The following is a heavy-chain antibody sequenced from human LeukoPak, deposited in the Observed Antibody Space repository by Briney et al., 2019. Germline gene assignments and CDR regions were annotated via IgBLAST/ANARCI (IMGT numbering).Heavy chain of an antibody. V-gene: IGHV3-9*01. J-gene: IGHJ4*02. CDR1: GFTFDDYA. CDR3: AKDKSRVGATTTFDY. Sequence: GGSLRLSCAASGFTFDDYAMHWVRQAPGKGLEWVSGISWNSGSIGYAHSVKGRFTISRDNAKNSLYLQMNSLRAEDTALYYCAKDKSRVGATTTFDYWGQGTLVTVSS. CDR2: ISWNSGSI. D-gene: IGHD1-26*01.